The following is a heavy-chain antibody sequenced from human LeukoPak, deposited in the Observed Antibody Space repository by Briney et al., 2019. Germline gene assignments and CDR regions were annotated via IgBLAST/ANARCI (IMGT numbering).Heavy chain of an antibody. CDR3: ARPFSTVVTSFDY. D-gene: IGHD4-23*01. V-gene: IGHV3-48*03. CDR2: ISSSGSTI. Sequence: GGSLRLSCAASGFTFSSYEMNWVRQAPGKGLEWVSYISSSGSTIYYADSVKGRFTISRDNAKNSLYLQMNSLRAEDTAVYYCARPFSTVVTSFDYWGQGTLVTVSS. CDR1: GFTFSSYE. J-gene: IGHJ4*02.